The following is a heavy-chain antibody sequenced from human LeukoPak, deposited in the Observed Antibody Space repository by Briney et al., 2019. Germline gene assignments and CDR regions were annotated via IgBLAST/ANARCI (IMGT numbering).Heavy chain of an antibody. Sequence: NPSETLSLTCIVSGGSISSYHWSWIRQPPGKGLEWIGYISYSGSTNYNPSLKSPVTISVDTSNNQFSLRLSSVTAADTAVYYCARHLDYYGSGTYEFWGQGTLVTVSS. CDR1: GGSISSYH. CDR2: ISYSGST. CDR3: ARHLDYYGSGTYEF. V-gene: IGHV4-59*08. J-gene: IGHJ4*02. D-gene: IGHD3-10*01.